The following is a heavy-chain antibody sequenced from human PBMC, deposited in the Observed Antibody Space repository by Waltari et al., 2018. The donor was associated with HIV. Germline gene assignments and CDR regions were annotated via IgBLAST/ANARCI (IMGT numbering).Heavy chain of an antibody. Sequence: QVKLVESGGGVVQPGRSLRLSCVASGFTFSNYGMHWVRQSPGKGLDCVADICFHGSNKYYANSVKGRFTISRDNSKDTLYLQINSLRAEDTSIYYCARDKNCGDSYYYYGLDVWGQGTTVTVSS. V-gene: IGHV3-33*01. J-gene: IGHJ6*02. D-gene: IGHD4-17*01. CDR2: ICFHGSNK. CDR3: ARDKNCGDSYYYYGLDV. CDR1: GFTFSNYG.